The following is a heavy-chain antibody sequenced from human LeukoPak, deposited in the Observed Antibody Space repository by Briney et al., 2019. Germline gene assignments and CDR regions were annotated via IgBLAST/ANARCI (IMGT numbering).Heavy chain of an antibody. CDR2: IKSKTDGGTT. CDR3: TTAYYGSGSYYPNPDAFDI. CDR1: GFTFSNAW. V-gene: IGHV3-15*01. D-gene: IGHD3-10*01. Sequence: TGGSLRLSCAASGFTFSNAWMSWVRQAPGKGLEWVGRIKSKTDGGTTDYAAPVKGRSTISRDDSQNTLYLQMNSLKTEDTAVYYCTTAYYGSGSYYPNPDAFDIWGQGTMVTVSS. J-gene: IGHJ3*02.